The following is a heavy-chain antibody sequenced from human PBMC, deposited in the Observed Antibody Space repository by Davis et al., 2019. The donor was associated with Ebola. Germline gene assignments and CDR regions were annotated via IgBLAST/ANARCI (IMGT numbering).Heavy chain of an antibody. V-gene: IGHV3-23*01. Sequence: PGGSLRLSCSASGFSLSRFVMTWVRQAPGKGPEWVSGISGSGGKTDYADFVKGRFTISSDNSRNTLYLQMNSLRVEDTAVYYCAKGGAASGTFDYWGQGTLVTVSS. CDR3: AKGGAASGTFDY. D-gene: IGHD6-13*01. J-gene: IGHJ4*02. CDR2: ISGSGGKT. CDR1: GFSLSRFV.